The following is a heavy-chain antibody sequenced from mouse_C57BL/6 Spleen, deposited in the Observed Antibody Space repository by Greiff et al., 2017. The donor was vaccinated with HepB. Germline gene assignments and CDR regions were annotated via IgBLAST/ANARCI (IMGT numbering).Heavy chain of an antibody. CDR2: ISSGSSTI. J-gene: IGHJ4*01. CDR3: AREYDYDAMDY. V-gene: IGHV5-17*01. D-gene: IGHD2-10*02. CDR1: GFTFSDYG. Sequence: EVQRVESGGGLVKPGGSLKLSCAASGFTFSDYGMHWVRQAPEKGLEWVAYISSGSSTIYYADTVKGRFTISRDNAKNTLFLQMTSLRSEDTAMYYCAREYDYDAMDYWGQGTSVTVSS.